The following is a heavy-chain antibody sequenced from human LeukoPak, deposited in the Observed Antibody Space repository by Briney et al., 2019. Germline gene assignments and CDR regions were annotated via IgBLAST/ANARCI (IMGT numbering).Heavy chain of an antibody. Sequence: GESLKISCKGSGYSFTSYWIGWVRQMPGKGLEWMGIIYPGDSDTRYSPSFQGQVTISADKSISTAYLQWSSLKASDTAMYYCARRRGSGSYPYDYYYMDVWGKGTTVTVSS. CDR3: ARRRGSGSYPYDYYYMDV. CDR2: IYPGDSDT. CDR1: GYSFTSYW. V-gene: IGHV5-51*01. J-gene: IGHJ6*03. D-gene: IGHD3-10*01.